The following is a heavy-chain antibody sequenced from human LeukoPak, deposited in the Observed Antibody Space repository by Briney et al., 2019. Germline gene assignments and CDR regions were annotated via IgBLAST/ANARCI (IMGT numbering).Heavy chain of an antibody. J-gene: IGHJ6*04. CDR3: ARDDVSSDV. CDR1: GFTFSSYA. D-gene: IGHD2-8*01. Sequence: PGGSLRLSCAASGFTFSSYAMHWVRQAPGKGLEWVAVISYDGSNKYYADSVKGRFTTSRDNAKNSLYLQMNSLRAEDTAVYYCARDDVSSDVWGKGTTVTISS. V-gene: IGHV3-30*04. CDR2: ISYDGSNK.